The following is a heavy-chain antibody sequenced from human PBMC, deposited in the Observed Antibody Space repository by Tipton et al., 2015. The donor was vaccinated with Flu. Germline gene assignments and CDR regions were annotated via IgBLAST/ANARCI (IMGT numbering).Heavy chain of an antibody. D-gene: IGHD4-11*01. V-gene: IGHV4-59*07. J-gene: IGHJ5*02. CDR1: GGSISSHY. CDR3: ARYPESNYHWFGP. Sequence: TLSLTCTVSGGSISSHYWSWIRQPPGKGLEWIGYIYYSGSTNYNPSLKSRVTISLDASKNQISLKLSSVAAADTAVYYCARYPESNYHWFGPWGQGALVTVSS. CDR2: IYYSGST.